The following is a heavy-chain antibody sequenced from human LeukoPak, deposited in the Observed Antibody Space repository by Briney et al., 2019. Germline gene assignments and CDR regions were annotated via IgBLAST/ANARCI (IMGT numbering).Heavy chain of an antibody. Sequence: SGGSLRLSCAASGFTFSSYGMHWVRQAPGKGLEWVAVISYDGSNKYYADSVKGRFTISRDNSKNTLYLQMNSLRAEDTAVYYCAKDLGSGDSGSPGYWGQGTLVTVPS. CDR3: AKDLGSGDSGSPGY. CDR2: ISYDGSNK. CDR1: GFTFSSYG. V-gene: IGHV3-30*18. J-gene: IGHJ4*02. D-gene: IGHD5-12*01.